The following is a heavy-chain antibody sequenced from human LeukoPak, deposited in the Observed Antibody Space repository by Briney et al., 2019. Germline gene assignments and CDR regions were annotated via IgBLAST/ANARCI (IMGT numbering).Heavy chain of an antibody. J-gene: IGHJ5*02. V-gene: IGHV3-23*01. CDR1: GFIFGKYA. CDR3: ARDDGATTVTT. D-gene: IGHD4-17*01. CDR2: ISGGGDST. Sequence: GGSLRLSCVGSGFIFGKYAMTWVRQAPGKGLEWVSTISGGGDSTWNADSVKGRFTISRDNAKNSLYLQMNSLRAEDTAVYYCARDDGATTVTTWGQGTLVTVSS.